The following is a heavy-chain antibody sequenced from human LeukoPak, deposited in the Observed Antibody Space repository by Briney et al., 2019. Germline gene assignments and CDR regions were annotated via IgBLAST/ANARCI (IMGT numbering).Heavy chain of an antibody. Sequence: GESLKISCKGSGYSFTSYWITWVRQMPGKGLEWMGKIDPSDSYTNYSPSLQGHVTISADKSISTAYLQWSSLKASDTALYYCARIPLDSSGYYYAGDGFDIWGQRTMVTVSS. CDR2: IDPSDSYT. CDR3: ARIPLDSSGYYYAGDGFDI. D-gene: IGHD3-22*01. V-gene: IGHV5-10-1*01. CDR1: GYSFTSYW. J-gene: IGHJ3*02.